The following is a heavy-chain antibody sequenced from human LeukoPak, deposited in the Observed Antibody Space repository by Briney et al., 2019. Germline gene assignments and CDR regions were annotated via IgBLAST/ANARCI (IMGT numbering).Heavy chain of an antibody. J-gene: IGHJ4*02. CDR3: ARGVWHSSSNFDY. CDR1: GGSFSGYY. CDR2: INHSGST. D-gene: IGHD6-6*01. Sequence: SETLSLTCAVYGGSFSGYYWSWIRQPPGKGLEWIGEINHSGSTNYNPSLKSRVTISVDTSKNQFSLKLSSVTAADTAAYYCARGVWHSSSNFDYWGQGTLVTVSS. V-gene: IGHV4-34*01.